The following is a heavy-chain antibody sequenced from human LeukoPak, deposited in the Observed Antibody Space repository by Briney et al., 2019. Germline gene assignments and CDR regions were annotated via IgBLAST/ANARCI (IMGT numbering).Heavy chain of an antibody. CDR3: ARDGYYYDSSGYFEPLPQYYIDY. J-gene: IGHJ4*02. CDR1: GFTFSSYW. Sequence: PGGSLRLSCAASGFTFSSYWMSWVRQAPGKGLEWVANIKQDGSEKYYVDSVKGRFTISRDNAKNSLYLQMNSLRAEDTAVYYCARDGYYYDSSGYFEPLPQYYIDYWGQGTLVTVSS. D-gene: IGHD3-22*01. CDR2: IKQDGSEK. V-gene: IGHV3-7*01.